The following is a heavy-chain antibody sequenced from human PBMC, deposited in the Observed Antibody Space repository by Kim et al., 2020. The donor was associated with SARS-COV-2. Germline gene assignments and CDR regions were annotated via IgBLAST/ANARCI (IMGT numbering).Heavy chain of an antibody. Sequence: ADSVKGRFTSSRDNAKNSLYLEMNSRRAEDTAVYYWARVGWDGYKGPFDYWGQGTLVTVSS. J-gene: IGHJ4*02. D-gene: IGHD5-12*01. CDR3: ARVGWDGYKGPFDY. V-gene: IGHV3-21*01.